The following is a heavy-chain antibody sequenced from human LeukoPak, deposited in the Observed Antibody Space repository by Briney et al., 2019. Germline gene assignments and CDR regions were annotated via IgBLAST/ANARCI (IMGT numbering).Heavy chain of an antibody. CDR1: GGSISINY. CDR3: ARLPPHYSSTSGFFDN. CDR2: ITDSGRI. V-gene: IGHV4-59*08. J-gene: IGHJ4*02. D-gene: IGHD3-10*01. Sequence: PSETLSLTCTVSGGSISINYWTWIRQTPGNGLEWIAYITDSGRIKCNPSLESRVTISKDMSKNQFSLKLSSMTAADTAVYYCARLPPHYSSTSGFFDNWGQGTLVTVSS.